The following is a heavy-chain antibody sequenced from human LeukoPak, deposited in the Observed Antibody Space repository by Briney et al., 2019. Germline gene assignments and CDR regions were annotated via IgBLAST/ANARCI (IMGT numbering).Heavy chain of an antibody. J-gene: IGHJ3*02. Sequence: SETLSLTCAVYGGSFSGYYWSWIRQPPGKGLEWIGEINHSGSTNYNPSLKSRVTISVDTSKNQFSLKLSSVTAADTAVYYCARGRRSSGWYRGFKVPAFDIWGQGTMVTVSS. CDR2: INHSGST. CDR3: ARGRRSSGWYRGFKVPAFDI. V-gene: IGHV4-34*01. D-gene: IGHD6-19*01. CDR1: GGSFSGYY.